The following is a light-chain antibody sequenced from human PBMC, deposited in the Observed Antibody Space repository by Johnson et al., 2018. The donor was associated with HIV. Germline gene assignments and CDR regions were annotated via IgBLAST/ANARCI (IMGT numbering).Light chain of an antibody. CDR1: NSNIGNNY. V-gene: IGLV1-51*01. CDR3: GTWDTSLNAYV. J-gene: IGLJ1*01. Sequence: QSVLTQPPSVSAAPGQKVTISCSGSNSNIGNNYVSWYQQVPGTAPKLLIYDNNKRPSGIPDRFSGSKSATSATLGITGLQTRDEADYYCGTWDTSLNAYVFGTGTKVTVL. CDR2: DNN.